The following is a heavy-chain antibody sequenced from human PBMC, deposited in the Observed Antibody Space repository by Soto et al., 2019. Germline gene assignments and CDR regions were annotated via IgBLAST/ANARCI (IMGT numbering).Heavy chain of an antibody. V-gene: IGHV3-23*01. CDR3: AKDRACSSTSCYADN. CDR2: ISGSGGST. CDR1: GFTFSSYA. D-gene: IGHD2-2*01. Sequence: EVQLLESGGGLVQPGGSLRLSCAASGFTFSSYAMSWVRQAPGKGLEWVSAISGSGGSTYYADSVKGRFTISRDNSKNTLYLQMNSLRAEDRAVYYCAKDRACSSTSCYADNWGQGTLVTVSS. J-gene: IGHJ4*02.